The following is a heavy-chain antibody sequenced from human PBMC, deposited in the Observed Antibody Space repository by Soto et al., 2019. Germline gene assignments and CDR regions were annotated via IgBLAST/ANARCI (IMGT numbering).Heavy chain of an antibody. V-gene: IGHV1-18*01. Sequence: QVQLVQSGAEVKKPGASVKVSCKASGYTFTRYGISWVRQAPGQELEWMGWISAYNSNTEYAQKLQGRVTMTTDTSTSTAFMELRSLRSDDTAVYYCAREAVDSSGYYHYYYYGMDVWGQGTMVTVSS. J-gene: IGHJ6*02. CDR2: ISAYNSNT. CDR1: GYTFTRYG. D-gene: IGHD3-22*01. CDR3: AREAVDSSGYYHYYYYGMDV.